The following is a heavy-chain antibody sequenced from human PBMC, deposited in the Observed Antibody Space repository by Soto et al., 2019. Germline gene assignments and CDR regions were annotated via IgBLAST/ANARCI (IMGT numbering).Heavy chain of an antibody. CDR1: GFTFSSYA. Sequence: VGSLRLSCAASGFTFSSYAMHWVRQPPGKGLEWVAVISYDGSKKYYADSVKGRFTISRDNSKNTLYLQMNSLRADDTAVFYCAREHYYDSSGPLRYWGQGTLVTVSS. D-gene: IGHD3-22*01. V-gene: IGHV3-30-3*01. CDR3: AREHYYDSSGPLRY. J-gene: IGHJ4*02. CDR2: ISYDGSKK.